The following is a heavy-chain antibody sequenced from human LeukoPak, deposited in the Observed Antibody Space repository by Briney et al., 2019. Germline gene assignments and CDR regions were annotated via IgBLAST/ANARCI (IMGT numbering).Heavy chain of an antibody. CDR2: ISSNGGST. V-gene: IGHV3-64*01. D-gene: IGHD3-10*01. Sequence: GGSLRLSCAASGFTFSNYAMHWVRQAPGKGLEYVSAISSNGGSTYYANSVKGRFTISRDNSKNTLYLQMGSLRAEDMAVYYCARAPGSYWYYGMDVWGQGTTVTVSS. J-gene: IGHJ6*02. CDR1: GFTFSNYA. CDR3: ARAPGSYWYYGMDV.